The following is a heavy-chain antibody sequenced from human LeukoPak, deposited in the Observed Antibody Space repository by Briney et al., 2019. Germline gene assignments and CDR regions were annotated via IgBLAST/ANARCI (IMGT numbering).Heavy chain of an antibody. CDR1: GFTFSACD. CDR3: TTYKSGHY. D-gene: IGHD6-25*01. J-gene: IGHJ4*02. V-gene: IGHV3-73*01. Sequence: QPGGSLKLSCAASGFTFSACDIHWVRQASGKGLEWVGRITTNANSYATAYAASLKGRFTISRDDSKNTEYLKMNSLRTEDTALYYCTTYKSGHYWGQGTLVTVSS. CDR2: ITTNANSYAT.